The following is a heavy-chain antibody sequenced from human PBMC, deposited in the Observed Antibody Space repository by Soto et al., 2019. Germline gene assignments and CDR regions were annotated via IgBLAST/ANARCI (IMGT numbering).Heavy chain of an antibody. CDR2: ISSSSSTI. CDR1: GCRFSSYR. V-gene: IGHV3-48*01. Sequence: TVRSRRHSWAACGCRFSSYRMNCVRQAPGKGLEWVSYISSSSSTIYYADSVKGRFTISRDNAKNSLYLQMNSLRAEDSLVYYCARDRARVGEYRMYVWGQWT. CDR3: ARDRARVGEYRMYV. D-gene: IGHD3-10*01. J-gene: IGHJ6*02.